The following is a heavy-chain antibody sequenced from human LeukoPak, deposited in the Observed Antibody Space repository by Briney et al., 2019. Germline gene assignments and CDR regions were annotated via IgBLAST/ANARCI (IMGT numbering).Heavy chain of an antibody. J-gene: IGHJ4*02. D-gene: IGHD5-12*01. CDR3: AKDSKGGIVATNLDY. V-gene: IGHV3-21*01. CDR1: GFTFSSYS. CDR2: ISSSSSYI. Sequence: GGSLRLSCAASGFTFSSYSMNWVRQAPGKGLEWVSSISSSSSYIYYADSVKGRFTISRDNSKNTLYLQMNSLRAEDTAVYYCAKDSKGGIVATNLDYWGQGTLVTVSS.